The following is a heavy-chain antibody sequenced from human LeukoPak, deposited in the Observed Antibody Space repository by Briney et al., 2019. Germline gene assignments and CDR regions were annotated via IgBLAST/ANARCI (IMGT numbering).Heavy chain of an antibody. J-gene: IGHJ6*02. CDR3: ATLRITMVRGRGAV. CDR2: INHSGST. V-gene: IGHV4-34*01. Sequence: PSETLSLTCTVSGGSINSYYWSWIRQPPGKGLEWIGEINHSGSTNYNPSLKSRVTISVDTSKNQFSLKLSSVTAADTAVYYCATLRITMVRGRGAVWGQGTTVTVSS. D-gene: IGHD3-10*01. CDR1: GGSINSYY.